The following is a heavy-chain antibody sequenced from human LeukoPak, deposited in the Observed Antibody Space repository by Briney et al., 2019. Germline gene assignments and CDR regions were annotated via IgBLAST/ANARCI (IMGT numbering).Heavy chain of an antibody. CDR3: ARDLPLERNSPYFDY. J-gene: IGHJ4*02. Sequence: ASVKVSCKASGYTFTGYYMHWVRQAPGQGLEWMGWINPNSGGTSYAQKFQGRVTMTRDMSTSTVYMELSSLRSEDTAVYYCARDLPLERNSPYFDYWGQGTLVTVSS. CDR1: GYTFTGYY. CDR2: INPNSGGT. D-gene: IGHD1-7*01. V-gene: IGHV1-2*02.